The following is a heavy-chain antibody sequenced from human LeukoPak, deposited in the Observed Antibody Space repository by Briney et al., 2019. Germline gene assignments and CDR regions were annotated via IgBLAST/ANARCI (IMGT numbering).Heavy chain of an antibody. CDR3: AREVPYDFSMDV. J-gene: IGHJ6*02. Sequence: GGSLRLSCAASGFNVNTNYMTWVRQVPGKGLDWVSVIKAGGSPSYADSVKGRFTLSRDIYKNTVFLEMNSLRVDDTAVYYCAREVPYDFSMDVWGQETTVTVSS. CDR2: IKAGGSP. D-gene: IGHD3-3*01. CDR1: GFNVNTNY. V-gene: IGHV3-66*01.